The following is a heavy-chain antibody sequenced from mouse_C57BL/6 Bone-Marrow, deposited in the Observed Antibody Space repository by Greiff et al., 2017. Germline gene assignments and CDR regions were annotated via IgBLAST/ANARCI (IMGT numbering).Heavy chain of an antibody. V-gene: IGHV5-17*01. J-gene: IGHJ1*03. CDR3: ARAYYGSSYVGNWYFDV. Sequence: EVQLVESGGGLVKPGGSLQLSCAASGFTFSDYGMHWVRQAPETGLEWVAYISSGSSTIYYADTVKGRITISIDNAKNTLFLHMTSLRSEDTAMYYCARAYYGSSYVGNWYFDVWGTGTTVTGSS. D-gene: IGHD1-1*01. CDR2: ISSGSSTI. CDR1: GFTFSDYG.